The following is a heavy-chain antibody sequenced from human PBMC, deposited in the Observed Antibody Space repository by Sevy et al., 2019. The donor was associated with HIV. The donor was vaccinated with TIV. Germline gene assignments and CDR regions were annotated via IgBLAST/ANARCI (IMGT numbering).Heavy chain of an antibody. J-gene: IGHJ6*02. V-gene: IGHV4-34*01. CDR1: GGSFSGYY. Sequence: SETLSLTCAVYGGSFSGYYWSWIRQPPGKGLEWIGEINNSGSTNYNPSLKSRVTISVDTSKNQFSLKLSSVTAADTAVYYCARSYYDFWSGYYYYYYYGMDVWGQGTTLTVSS. D-gene: IGHD3-3*01. CDR2: INNSGST. CDR3: ARSYYDFWSGYYYYYYYGMDV.